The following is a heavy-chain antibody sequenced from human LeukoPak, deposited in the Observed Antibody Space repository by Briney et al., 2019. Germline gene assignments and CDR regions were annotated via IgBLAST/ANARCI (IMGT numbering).Heavy chain of an antibody. Sequence: GASVKVSCKASGGTFSSYAISWVRQAPGQGLEWMGGIIPIFGTANYAQKFQGRVTITADESTSTAYMELSSLRSEDTAVYYCARAGEDTIFGVVISPYYYGTDVWGQGTTVTVSS. CDR3: ARAGEDTIFGVVISPYYYGTDV. CDR1: GGTFSSYA. J-gene: IGHJ6*02. D-gene: IGHD3-3*01. CDR2: IIPIFGTA. V-gene: IGHV1-69*13.